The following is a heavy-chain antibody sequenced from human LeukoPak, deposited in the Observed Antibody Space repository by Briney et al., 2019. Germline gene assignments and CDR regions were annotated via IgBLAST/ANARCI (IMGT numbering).Heavy chain of an antibody. CDR2: IIPIFGTA. CDR1: GGTFSSYA. J-gene: IGHJ5*02. D-gene: IGHD2-21*02. V-gene: IGHV1-69*05. Sequence: SVKVSCKASGGTFSSYAISWVRQAPGRGLEWMGRIIPIFGTANYAQKFQGRVTITTDESTSTAYMELSSLRSEDTAVYYCARDLSYCGGDCYSGRNWFDPWGQGTLVTVSS. CDR3: ARDLSYCGGDCYSGRNWFDP.